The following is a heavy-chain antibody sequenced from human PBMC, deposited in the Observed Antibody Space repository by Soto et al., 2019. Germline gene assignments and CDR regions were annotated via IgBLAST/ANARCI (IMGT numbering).Heavy chain of an antibody. V-gene: IGHV4-30-2*01. Sequence: SETLSLTCAVSGGSISSGGYSWSWIRQPPGKGLECIGYIYHSGSTYYNPSLKSRVTISVDRSKNQFSLKLSSVSAADTAVYYCARAVDFGGTPFAFHIWCPGLMLTVSS. CDR3: ARAVDFGGTPFAFHI. CDR2: IYHSGST. CDR1: GGSISSGGYS. D-gene: IGHD3-16*01. J-gene: IGHJ3*02.